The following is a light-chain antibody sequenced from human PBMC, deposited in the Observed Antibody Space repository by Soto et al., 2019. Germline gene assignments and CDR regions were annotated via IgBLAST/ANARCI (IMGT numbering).Light chain of an antibody. Sequence: EIVMTQSPSTLSVSPGESATLSWRASQSVSSNLAWHQQKPGQAPRILMYDASTRATGISARFSGSGSGTEFTLTISSLEPEDFAVYYCQQRYNWPPITFGQGTRLEIK. CDR2: DAS. V-gene: IGKV3-15*01. CDR3: QQRYNWPPIT. CDR1: QSVSSN. J-gene: IGKJ5*01.